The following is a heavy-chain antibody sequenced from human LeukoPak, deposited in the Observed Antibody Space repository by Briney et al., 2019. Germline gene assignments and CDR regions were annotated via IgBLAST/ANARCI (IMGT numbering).Heavy chain of an antibody. J-gene: IGHJ1*01. D-gene: IGHD6-19*01. CDR3: ARRTGAAPGEFFLH. Sequence: GGSLRLSCAASGFPFNAYWMTWVRQAPGKGLEWVANIRQDGDTKYYVDSVKGRFTISRDNAMNSLYLQMNSLTAEDTAIYYCARRTGAAPGEFFLHWGQGTLVTVSS. CDR1: GFPFNAYW. V-gene: IGHV3-7*03. CDR2: IRQDGDTK.